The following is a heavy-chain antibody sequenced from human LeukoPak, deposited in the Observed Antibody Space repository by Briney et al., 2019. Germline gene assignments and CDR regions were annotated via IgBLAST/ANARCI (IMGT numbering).Heavy chain of an antibody. D-gene: IGHD4-17*01. Sequence: GEALKISCKGSGYSFSSYWIGWGRQMPGKGLEWMGSIYPCDSDTRYSPSFQGPVTISADKSISTAYLQWSSLRASDTAMYYCVRPVNYGDHGDYWGQGTLVTVSS. CDR1: GYSFSSYW. J-gene: IGHJ4*02. V-gene: IGHV5-51*01. CDR2: IYPCDSDT. CDR3: VRPVNYGDHGDY.